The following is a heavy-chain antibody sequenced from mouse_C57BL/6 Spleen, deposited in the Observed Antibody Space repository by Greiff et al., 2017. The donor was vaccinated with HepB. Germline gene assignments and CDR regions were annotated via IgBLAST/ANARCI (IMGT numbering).Heavy chain of an antibody. D-gene: IGHD2-5*01. CDR2: INPGSGGT. J-gene: IGHJ2*01. CDR3: ARGGTTIVTQCYLDY. CDR1: GYAFTNYL. Sequence: QVQLKQSGAELVRPGTSVKVSCKASGYAFTNYLIEWVKQRPGQGLEWIGVINPGSGGTNYNEKFKGKATLTADKSSSTAYMQLHSLTSEDSAVYFCARGGTTIVTQCYLDYWGQGTTLTVAS. V-gene: IGHV1-54*01.